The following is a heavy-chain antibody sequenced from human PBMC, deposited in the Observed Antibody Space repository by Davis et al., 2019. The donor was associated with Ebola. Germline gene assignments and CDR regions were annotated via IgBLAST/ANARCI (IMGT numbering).Heavy chain of an antibody. D-gene: IGHD1-26*01. Sequence: GGSLRLSCAASGFTFDDYGMSWVRQAPGKGLEWVSGINWNGGSTGYADSVKGRFTISRDDSKNTAYLQMNSLKTEDTAVYYCTGSYGAFDIWGQGTMVTVSS. CDR1: GFTFDDYG. CDR2: INWNGGST. J-gene: IGHJ3*02. V-gene: IGHV3-20*04. CDR3: TGSYGAFDI.